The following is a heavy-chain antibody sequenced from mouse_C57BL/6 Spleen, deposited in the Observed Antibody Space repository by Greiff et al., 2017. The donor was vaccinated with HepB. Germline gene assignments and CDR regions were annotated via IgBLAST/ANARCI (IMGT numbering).Heavy chain of an antibody. Sequence: QVQLQQSGAELVRPGASVTLSCKASGYTFTDYEMHWVKQTPVHGLEWIGAIDPETGGTAYNQKFKGKAILTADKSSSTAYMELRSLTSEDSAVYYCTRYDGYYAYWGQGTTLTVSS. D-gene: IGHD2-3*01. CDR1: GYTFTDYE. V-gene: IGHV1-15*01. J-gene: IGHJ2*01. CDR2: IDPETGGT. CDR3: TRYDGYYAY.